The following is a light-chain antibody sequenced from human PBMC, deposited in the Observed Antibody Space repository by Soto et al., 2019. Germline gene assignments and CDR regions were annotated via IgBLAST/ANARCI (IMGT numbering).Light chain of an antibody. CDR3: SLYTSSSSLGVI. Sequence: QSALTQPASVSGSPGQSITISCTGTSRDIGGYNYVSWYQHHPGKAPKLMIYDVNNRPSGVSNRFSGSKSGNTASLTVSGLQAEDEADYYCSLYTSSSSLGVIFGGGTKLTVL. V-gene: IGLV2-14*03. J-gene: IGLJ2*01. CDR1: SRDIGGYNY. CDR2: DVN.